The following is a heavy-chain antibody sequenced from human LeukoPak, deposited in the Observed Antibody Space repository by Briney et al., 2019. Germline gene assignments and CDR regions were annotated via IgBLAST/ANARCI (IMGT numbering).Heavy chain of an antibody. Sequence: ASVKVSCKASGYTFTSYYMHWVRQAPGQGLEWMGWINPNSGGTNYAQKFQGRVTMTSDTSSSTAYMELSRLRFDDTVVYYCARGPRITIFGVVMANDAFDIWGQGTMVTVSS. D-gene: IGHD3-3*01. CDR1: GYTFTSYY. CDR2: INPNSGGT. CDR3: ARGPRITIFGVVMANDAFDI. J-gene: IGHJ3*02. V-gene: IGHV1-2*02.